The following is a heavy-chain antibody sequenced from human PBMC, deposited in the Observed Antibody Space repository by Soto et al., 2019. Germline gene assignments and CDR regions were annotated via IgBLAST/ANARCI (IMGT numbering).Heavy chain of an antibody. Sequence: AASVKVSCKASGYTFTSYGFTWVRQAPGHGLEWMGWISAYTGNTNYSQKLQGRVTMTTDTFTGTAYMELRSLTSDDTAVYYCGVDKPMVTDYYYGMDVWGQGTTVTVSS. CDR3: GVDKPMVTDYYYGMDV. D-gene: IGHD5-18*01. J-gene: IGHJ6*02. V-gene: IGHV1-18*04. CDR1: GYTFTSYG. CDR2: ISAYTGNT.